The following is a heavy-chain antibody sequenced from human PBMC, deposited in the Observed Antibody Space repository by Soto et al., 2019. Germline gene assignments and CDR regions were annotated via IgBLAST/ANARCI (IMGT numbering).Heavy chain of an antibody. CDR3: ARRGGYYDSSSYVAYWYFDL. CDR1: GGTFSSYA. J-gene: IGHJ2*01. Sequence: SVKVSCKASGGTFSSYAISWVRQAPGQGLEWMGGIIPIFGTANYAQKFQGRVTITADESTSTAYMELSSLRSEDTAVYYCARRGGYYDSSSYVAYWYFDLWGRGTLVTVSS. V-gene: IGHV1-69*13. D-gene: IGHD3-22*01. CDR2: IIPIFGTA.